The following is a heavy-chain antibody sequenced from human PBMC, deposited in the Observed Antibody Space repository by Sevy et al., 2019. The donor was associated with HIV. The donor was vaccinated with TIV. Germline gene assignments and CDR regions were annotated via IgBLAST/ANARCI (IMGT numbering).Heavy chain of an antibody. CDR1: GFTFTYAW. J-gene: IGHJ6*02. Sequence: GGSLRLTCAASGFTFTYAWMTWVRRAPGKGLEWLGRLKSRADGGTIDYAASVKGRFRISRDDSKNTLYLQMNSLKTEDTGVYYCSTDPIIVLLVTDGMDVWGQGTSVTVSS. CDR2: LKSRADGGTI. CDR3: STDPIIVLLVTDGMDV. V-gene: IGHV3-15*01. D-gene: IGHD2-8*02.